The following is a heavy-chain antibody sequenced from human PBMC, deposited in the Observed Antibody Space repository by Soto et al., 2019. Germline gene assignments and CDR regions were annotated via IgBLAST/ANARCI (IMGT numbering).Heavy chain of an antibody. J-gene: IGHJ5*02. Sequence: QVQLVSAGAEVRRPGASVKISCKASGYTLSNYYIHWVRQAPGQGLEWLGIINPSGGKTTYAQKFQGRVTMTRDTSTSTVYMELTSLRSEDTAVYYCARDGCITRTCAGGGNWFDPWGQGTLVTVSS. V-gene: IGHV1-46*01. CDR1: GYTLSNYY. CDR2: INPSGGKT. CDR3: ARDGCITRTCAGGGNWFDP. D-gene: IGHD3-16*01.